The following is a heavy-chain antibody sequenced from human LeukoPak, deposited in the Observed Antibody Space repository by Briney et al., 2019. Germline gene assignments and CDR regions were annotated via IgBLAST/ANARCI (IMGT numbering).Heavy chain of an antibody. CDR3: ARDRCGGDCYPTAMYYFDY. D-gene: IGHD2-21*02. CDR1: GGSISSSSYY. J-gene: IGHJ4*02. Sequence: SETLSLTCTVSGGSISSSSYYWAWIRQPPGKGLEWIGTIYYSGSIYYNPSLKSRVTISGDTSKNQFSLKLSSVTAADTAVYYCARDRCGGDCYPTAMYYFDYWGQGTLVTVSS. V-gene: IGHV4-39*02. CDR2: IYYSGSI.